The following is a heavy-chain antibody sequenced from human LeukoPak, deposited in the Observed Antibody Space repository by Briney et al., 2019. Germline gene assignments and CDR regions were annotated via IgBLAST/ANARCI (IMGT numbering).Heavy chain of an antibody. D-gene: IGHD4-11*01. CDR1: GFTFSSYS. CDR2: ISSSSSYI. Sequence: GGSLRLSCAASGFTFSSYSMNWVRQAPGKGLDWVSSISSSSSYIYYADSVKGRFTISRDNAKNSLYLQMNSLRAEDTAVYYCARVNHMTTDFDGELDYWGQGTLVTVS. J-gene: IGHJ4*02. V-gene: IGHV3-21*01. CDR3: ARVNHMTTDFDGELDY.